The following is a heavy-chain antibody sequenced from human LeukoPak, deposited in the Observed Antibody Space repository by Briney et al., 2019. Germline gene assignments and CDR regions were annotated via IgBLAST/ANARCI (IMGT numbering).Heavy chain of an antibody. CDR3: AKDTGGYSYANFDY. J-gene: IGHJ4*02. CDR1: GVTFSSYA. CDR2: ISGSGGGT. V-gene: IGHV3-23*01. Sequence: PGGSLRLSCAASGVTFSSYAMSWVRQAPGKGLEWVSGISGSGGGTNYTESVKGRFTISRDNSKNTLYLQMNSLRAEDTAVYSCAKDTGGYSYANFDYWGQGTLVTVSS. D-gene: IGHD5-18*01.